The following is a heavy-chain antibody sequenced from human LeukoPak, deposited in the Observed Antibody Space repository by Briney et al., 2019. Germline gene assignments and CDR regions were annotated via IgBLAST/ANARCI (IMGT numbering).Heavy chain of an antibody. V-gene: IGHV3-23*01. J-gene: IGHJ4*02. CDR3: AKVGAITMIVVVIPGVFDY. CDR2: ISGSGGST. Sequence: GGSLRLSCAASGFTFSSYAMSWVRQAPGKGLEWVSAISGSGGSTYYADSVKGRFTISRDNSKDTLYLQMNSLRAEDTAVYYYAKVGAITMIVVVIPGVFDYWGQGTLVTVSS. D-gene: IGHD3-22*01. CDR1: GFTFSSYA.